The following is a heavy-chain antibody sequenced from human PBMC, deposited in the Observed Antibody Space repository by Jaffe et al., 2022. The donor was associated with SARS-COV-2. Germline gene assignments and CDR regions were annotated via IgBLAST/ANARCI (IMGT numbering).Heavy chain of an antibody. J-gene: IGHJ3*02. D-gene: IGHD4-17*01. V-gene: IGHV5-51*01. CDR1: GYSFTNYW. Sequence: EVQLVQSGAEVKRPGESLKISCEGSGYSFTNYWIAWVRQMPGKGLEWMGIIHPDDSETKYSPSFQGQVTFSADKSTSTAYLQWSSLKASDTAMYFCARHWGTSTVVVVDIWGQGTMVTVSS. CDR2: IHPDDSET. CDR3: ARHWGTSTVVVVDI.